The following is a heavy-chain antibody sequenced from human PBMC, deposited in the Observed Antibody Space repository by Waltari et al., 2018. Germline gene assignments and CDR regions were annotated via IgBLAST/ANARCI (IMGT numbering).Heavy chain of an antibody. J-gene: IGHJ4*02. V-gene: IGHV4-4*07. D-gene: IGHD5-12*01. CDR2: IDTGGST. CDR3: ARGGLSDY. CDR1: GGSIRSYY. Sequence: QVQLQESGPGLVKPSETLSLTCTVSGGSIRSYYWSWIRQPAGKGLVWIGRIDTGGSTNDNPADNSHVTMSGDTSKNQFSLKLSSVTAADTAVYYCARGGLSDYWGQGTLVTVSS.